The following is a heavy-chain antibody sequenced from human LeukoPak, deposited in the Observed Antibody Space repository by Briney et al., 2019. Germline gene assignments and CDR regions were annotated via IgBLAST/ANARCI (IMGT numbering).Heavy chain of an antibody. V-gene: IGHV2-5*01. CDR3: AHTTYNYYTSGHYYPDY. CDR2: IFWNDDK. J-gene: IGHJ4*02. CDR1: GFSLSTSGVG. D-gene: IGHD3-22*01. Sequence: SGPTLVNPTQTLTLTCTFSGFSLSTSGVGVGWIRQPPGKALEWLALIFWNDDKRYSPSLKNRLTITKDTSKNQVVLTMINMDPVDTATYYCAHTTYNYYTSGHYYPDYWGQGTLVTVSS.